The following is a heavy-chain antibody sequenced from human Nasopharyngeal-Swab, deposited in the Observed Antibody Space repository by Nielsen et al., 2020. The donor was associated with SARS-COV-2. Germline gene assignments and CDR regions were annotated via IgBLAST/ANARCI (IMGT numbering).Heavy chain of an antibody. J-gene: IGHJ3*02. V-gene: IGHV1-8*01. Sequence: ASVKVSCKASGYTFGSYHINWVRQASGQSPEWMGWMNPLSDNTDYAQKFQGRVTMTTNTSISTAYMELSSLRTQDTAVYYCARGHPLDAFDIWGQGTMVTVSS. CDR1: GYTFGSYH. CDR2: MNPLSDNT. CDR3: ARGHPLDAFDI.